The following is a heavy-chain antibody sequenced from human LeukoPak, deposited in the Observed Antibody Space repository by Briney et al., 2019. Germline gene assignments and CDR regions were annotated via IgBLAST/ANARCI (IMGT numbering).Heavy chain of an antibody. Sequence: SETLSLTCTVSGGSISTYYWSWIPQPAGKGLEWIGRISTTENTNYNPSLKSRVTISVDKSKNQFSLKLSSVTAADTAVYYCARQSGGNYVYFDYWGQGTQVTVSS. CDR2: ISTTENT. V-gene: IGHV4-4*07. CDR1: GGSISTYY. D-gene: IGHD2-15*01. CDR3: ARQSGGNYVYFDY. J-gene: IGHJ4*02.